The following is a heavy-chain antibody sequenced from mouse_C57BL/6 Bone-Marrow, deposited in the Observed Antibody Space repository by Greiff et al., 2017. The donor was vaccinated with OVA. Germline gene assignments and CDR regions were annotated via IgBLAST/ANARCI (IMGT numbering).Heavy chain of an antibody. J-gene: IGHJ2*01. CDR1: GFTFSDYG. V-gene: IGHV5-15*04. Sequence: EVQGVESGGGLVQPGGSLKLSCAASGFTFSDYGMAWVQQAPRKGPEWVAFISNLAYSNYYADTVTGRVTISRENAKNTLCLEMSSLRYEDTTMYYCARRGTTGYYFDYWGQGTTLTGSS. CDR3: ARRGTTGYYFDY. CDR2: ISNLAYSN. D-gene: IGHD1-1*01.